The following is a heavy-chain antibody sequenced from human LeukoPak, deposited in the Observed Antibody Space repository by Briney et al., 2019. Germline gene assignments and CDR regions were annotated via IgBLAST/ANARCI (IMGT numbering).Heavy chain of an antibody. CDR3: AKDLVAWELLTVLDY. CDR2: ISTTISYI. CDR1: GFTFSSYG. V-gene: IGHV3-21*04. D-gene: IGHD1-26*01. J-gene: IGHJ4*02. Sequence: GGSLRLSCAASGFTFSSYGMNWVRQAPGKGLEWVSSISTTISYIYYADSMKGRFTISRDNAQNSLYLQMNSLRAEDTAVYYCAKDLVAWELLTVLDYWGQGTLVTVSS.